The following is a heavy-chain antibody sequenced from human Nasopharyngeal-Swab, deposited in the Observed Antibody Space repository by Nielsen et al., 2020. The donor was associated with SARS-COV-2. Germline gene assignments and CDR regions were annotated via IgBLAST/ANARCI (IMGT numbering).Heavy chain of an antibody. D-gene: IGHD2-21*02. Sequence: GGSLRLSCSASGFTFSSYSMNWVRQAPGKGLEWVSSISSSSSYIYSADSVKGRFTISRHNAKNSLYPQMNSLRAEDTAVYYCARDRIYWGGDCYRGELNSCDIWGKGTMVTVSS. CDR3: ARDRIYWGGDCYRGELNSCDI. CDR1: GFTFSSYS. V-gene: IGHV3-21*01. CDR2: ISSSSSYI. J-gene: IGHJ3*02.